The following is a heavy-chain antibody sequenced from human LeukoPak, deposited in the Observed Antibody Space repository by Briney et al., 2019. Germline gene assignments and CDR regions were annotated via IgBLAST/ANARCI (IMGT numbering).Heavy chain of an antibody. CDR3: ARVGGYCSGGSCYEGDWFDP. V-gene: IGHV3-21*01. CDR1: GFTFSSYS. Sequence: PGGSLRLSCAASGFTFSSYSMNWVRQAPGKGLEWVSSISSSSSYIYYADSVKGRFTISRDNAKNSLYLQMNSLRAEDTAVYYCARVGGYCSGGSCYEGDWFDPWGQGTLVTVSS. D-gene: IGHD2-15*01. CDR2: ISSSSSYI. J-gene: IGHJ5*02.